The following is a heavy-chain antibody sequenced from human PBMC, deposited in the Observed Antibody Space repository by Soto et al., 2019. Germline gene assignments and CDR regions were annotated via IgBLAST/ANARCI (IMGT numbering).Heavy chain of an antibody. CDR1: GGSISSGGYY. Sequence: SETLSLTCTVSGGSISSGGYYWSWIRQHPGKGLEWIGYIYYSGSTYYNPSLKSRVTISVDTSKNQFSLKLSSVTAADTAVYYCARECSGGSPRVIYFDYWGQGTLVTVSS. V-gene: IGHV4-31*03. J-gene: IGHJ4*02. CDR2: IYYSGST. D-gene: IGHD2-15*01. CDR3: ARECSGGSPRVIYFDY.